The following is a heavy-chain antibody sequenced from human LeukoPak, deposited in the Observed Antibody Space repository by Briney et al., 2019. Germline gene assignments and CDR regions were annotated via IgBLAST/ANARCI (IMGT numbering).Heavy chain of an antibody. CDR2: INHDGSEK. CDR3: ARGRYSYGYASFDY. Sequence: PGGSLRLSCAASGFTFSPYWMSWVRQAPGKGLEWVANINHDGSEKYYVDSVKGRFTISRDNAKNSLYLQMNSLRAEDTAVYYCARGRYSYGYASFDYWGQGTLVTVSS. J-gene: IGHJ4*02. V-gene: IGHV3-7*05. D-gene: IGHD5-18*01. CDR1: GFTFSPYW.